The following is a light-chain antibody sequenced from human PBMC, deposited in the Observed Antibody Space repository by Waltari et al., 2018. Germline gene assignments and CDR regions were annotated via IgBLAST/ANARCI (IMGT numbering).Light chain of an antibody. CDR2: LGS. Sequence: DIVMTQSPLSLPVTPGEPASISCRSSQGLLHSNGYNYLDWYLQKPGQSPQLLVYLGSNRAAGVPDRFSGSGSGTDFTLKISRVEAEDVGVYYCMQAVQTRTFGQGTRLEIK. CDR3: MQAVQTRT. J-gene: IGKJ5*01. CDR1: QGLLHSNGYNY. V-gene: IGKV2-28*01.